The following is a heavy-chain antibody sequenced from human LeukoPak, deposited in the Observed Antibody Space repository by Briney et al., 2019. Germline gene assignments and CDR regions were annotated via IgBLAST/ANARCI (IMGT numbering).Heavy chain of an antibody. CDR2: ISSSSSTT. J-gene: IGHJ4*02. Sequence: PGGSLRLSCAASGFTFNKYSMNWVRQAPGKGLEWVSYISSSSSTTYFADSVKGRFTISRDNDKNSLYVQMNSLRDEDTAVYYCARERVLDYWGQGTLVTVSS. CDR1: GFTFNKYS. V-gene: IGHV3-48*02. CDR3: ARERVLDY.